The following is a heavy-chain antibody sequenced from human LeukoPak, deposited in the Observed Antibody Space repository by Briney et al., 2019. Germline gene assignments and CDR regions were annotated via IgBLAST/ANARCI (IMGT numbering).Heavy chain of an antibody. CDR1: GGSFSGYY. CDR3: ARDRALIDY. V-gene: IGHV4-34*01. J-gene: IGHJ4*02. CDR2: INHSGST. Sequence: PSETLSLTRAVYGGSFSGYYWSWIRQPPGKGLEWIGEINHSGSTNYNPSLKSRVTISVDTSKNQFSLKLSSVTAADTAVYYCARDRALIDYWGQGTLVTVSS.